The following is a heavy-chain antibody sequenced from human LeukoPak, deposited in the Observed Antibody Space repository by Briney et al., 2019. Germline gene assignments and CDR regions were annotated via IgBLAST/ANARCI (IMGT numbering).Heavy chain of an antibody. CDR2: ISSSSSYI. Sequence: GGSLRLSCAASGFTFSSYSMNWVRQAPGKGLEWVSSISSSSSYIYYADSVKGRFTISRDNSKNTLYLQMNSLRAEDTAVYYCARDCPTFWSGPYDAFDIWGQGTMVTVSS. V-gene: IGHV3-21*01. CDR1: GFTFSSYS. CDR3: ARDCPTFWSGPYDAFDI. D-gene: IGHD3-3*01. J-gene: IGHJ3*02.